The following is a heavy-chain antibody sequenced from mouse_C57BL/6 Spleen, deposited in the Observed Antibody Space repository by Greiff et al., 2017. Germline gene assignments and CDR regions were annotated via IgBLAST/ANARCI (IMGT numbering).Heavy chain of an antibody. CDR2: IDPSASAT. CDR1: GYTFTSYW. D-gene: IGHD2-5*01. Sequence: QVQLQQPGAELVRPGSSVKLSCKASGYTFTSYWMHWVKQRPIQGLAWIGNIDPSASATQYNQQFKDKATLTVDKSSSTAYMQLSSLTSEDSAFYYYARQVHSNPAMDYWGQGTSVTVSS. CDR3: ARQVHSNPAMDY. J-gene: IGHJ4*01. V-gene: IGHV1-52*01.